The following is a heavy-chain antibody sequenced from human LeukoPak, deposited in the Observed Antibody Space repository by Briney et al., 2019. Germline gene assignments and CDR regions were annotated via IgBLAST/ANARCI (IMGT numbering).Heavy chain of an antibody. CDR2: INAGNGNT. D-gene: IGHD3/OR15-3a*01. Sequence: SVKVSCKASGYTFTSYAMHWVRQAPGQRLEWMGWINAGNGNTKYSQKFQGRVTITRDTSASTAYMELSSLRSEDTAVYYCARSYRGLVRFDYWGQGTLVTVSS. CDR3: ARSYRGLVRFDY. CDR1: GYTFTSYA. V-gene: IGHV1-3*01. J-gene: IGHJ4*02.